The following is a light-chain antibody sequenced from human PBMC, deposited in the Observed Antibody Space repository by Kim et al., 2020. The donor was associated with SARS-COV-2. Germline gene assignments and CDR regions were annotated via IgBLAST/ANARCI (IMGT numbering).Light chain of an antibody. CDR3: QQYGDSVLT. CDR1: RGVTNRY. J-gene: IGKJ5*01. CDR2: GAY. Sequence: SPGETATRSCRASRGVTNRYRAWYQLRPGQAPRLLIFGAYSRSTGIPDRFAGSASGTDFTLTISRLEPEDSAVYYCQQYGDSVLTFGQGTRLEIK. V-gene: IGKV3-20*01.